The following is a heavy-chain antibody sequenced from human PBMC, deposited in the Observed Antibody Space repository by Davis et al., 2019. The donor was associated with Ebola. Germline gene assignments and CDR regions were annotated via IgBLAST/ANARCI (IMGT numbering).Heavy chain of an antibody. CDR2: INPDGSFT. V-gene: IGHV3-74*01. CDR1: GFTFNSYW. J-gene: IGHJ4*02. CDR3: VRTTYGAPEY. Sequence: PGGSLRLSCAASGFTFNSYWMHWVRQAPGKGLVWVSRINPDGSFTDYADSVKGRFTISRDNAKSTLYLQMNSLTAEDTAVYYCVRTTYGAPEYWGQGTLVTVSS. D-gene: IGHD4-17*01.